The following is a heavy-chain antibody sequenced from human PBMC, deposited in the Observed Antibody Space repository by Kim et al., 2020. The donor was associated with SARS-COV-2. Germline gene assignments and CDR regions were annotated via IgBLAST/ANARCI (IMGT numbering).Heavy chain of an antibody. Sequence: SETLSLTCAVYGGSFSGYYWSWIRQPPGKGLEWIGEINHSGSTNYNPSLKSRVTISVDTSKNQFSLKLSSVTAADTAVYYCARSGGSYYNLLYYYYYGMDVWGQGTTVTVSS. CDR3: ARSGGSYYNLLYYYYYGMDV. D-gene: IGHD3-10*01. V-gene: IGHV4-34*01. J-gene: IGHJ6*02. CDR2: INHSGST. CDR1: GGSFSGYY.